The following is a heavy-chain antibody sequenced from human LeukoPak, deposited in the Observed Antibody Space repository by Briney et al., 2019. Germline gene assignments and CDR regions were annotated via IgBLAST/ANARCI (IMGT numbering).Heavy chain of an antibody. D-gene: IGHD1-26*01. CDR3: ARHNSGSDEGDWFDP. CDR1: GYSFTNYW. Sequence: GESLKISCKGSGYSFTNYWIGWVRQTPEKGLEWMGIFYPGDSDTRYGPSFQGQVTISADKSISTAYLQWSSLKASDTAMYYCARHNSGSDEGDWFDPWGQGTLVTVSS. CDR2: FYPGDSDT. V-gene: IGHV5-51*01. J-gene: IGHJ5*02.